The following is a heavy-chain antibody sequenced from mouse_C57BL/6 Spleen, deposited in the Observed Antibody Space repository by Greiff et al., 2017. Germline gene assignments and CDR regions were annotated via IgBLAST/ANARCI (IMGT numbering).Heavy chain of an antibody. CDR1: GYSITSGYD. Sequence: EVQLQESGPGMVKPSQSLSLTCTVTGYSITSGYDWHWIRHFPGNKLEWMGYISYSGSTNYNPSLKSRISITHDTSKNHFFLKLNSVTTEDTATYYCARGGGLRHAMDYWGQGTSVTVSS. D-gene: IGHD2-4*01. J-gene: IGHJ4*01. CDR3: ARGGGLRHAMDY. V-gene: IGHV3-1*01. CDR2: ISYSGST.